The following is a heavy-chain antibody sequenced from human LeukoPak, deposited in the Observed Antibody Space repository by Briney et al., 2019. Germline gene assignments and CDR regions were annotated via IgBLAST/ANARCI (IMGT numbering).Heavy chain of an antibody. CDR2: IYTSGST. J-gene: IGHJ6*03. Sequence: PSETLSLTCTVSGGSISSYYWSWIRPPAGKGLEWIGRIYTSGSTNYNPSLKSRVTMSVDTSKNQFSLKLSSVTAADTAVYYCARVTPDYLNYYYYMDVWGKGTTVTVSS. D-gene: IGHD4-11*01. CDR1: GGSISSYY. V-gene: IGHV4-4*07. CDR3: ARVTPDYLNYYYYMDV.